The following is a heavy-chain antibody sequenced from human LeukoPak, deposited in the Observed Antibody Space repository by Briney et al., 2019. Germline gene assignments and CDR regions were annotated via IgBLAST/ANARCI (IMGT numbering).Heavy chain of an antibody. D-gene: IGHD6-13*01. V-gene: IGHV5-51*01. CDR2: IYPGDSDT. CDR1: GYSFTSYW. J-gene: IGHJ6*02. CDR3: ARQKHLQYSSSWPYYYYYGMDV. Sequence: GESLKISCKGSGYSFTSYWIGWVRQMPGKGLEWMGIIYPGDSDTRYSPSFQGQVTTSADKSISTAYLQWSSLKASDTAMYYCARQKHLQYSSSWPYYYYYGMDVWGQGTTVTVSS.